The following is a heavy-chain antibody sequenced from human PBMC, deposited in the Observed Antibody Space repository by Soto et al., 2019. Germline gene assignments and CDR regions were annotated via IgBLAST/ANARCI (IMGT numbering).Heavy chain of an antibody. V-gene: IGHV4-34*01. CDR3: ARGLGRGRRYYDIPREYLGDNWFDP. Sequence: QVQLQQWGAGLLKPSETLSLTCAVYGGSFSGYYWSWIRQPPGKGLEWIGEINHSGSTNYNPSHKSRVTLSVGTSKNQFSLKLSSVTAADTAVYYCARGLGRGRRYYDIPREYLGDNWFDPWGQGTLVTVSS. CDR1: GGSFSGYY. D-gene: IGHD3-9*01. J-gene: IGHJ5*02. CDR2: INHSGST.